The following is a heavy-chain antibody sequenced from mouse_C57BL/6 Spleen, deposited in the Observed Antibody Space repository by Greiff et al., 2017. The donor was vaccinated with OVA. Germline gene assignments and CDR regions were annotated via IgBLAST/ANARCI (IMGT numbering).Heavy chain of an antibody. D-gene: IGHD2-4*01. V-gene: IGHV1-15*01. CDR3: TRRAYDYDFDY. Sequence: VQLQQSGAELVRPGASVTLSCKASGYTFTDYEMHWVKQTPVHGLEWIGAIDPETGGTAYNQKFKGKAILTADKSSSTAYMELRSLTSEDSAVYYCTRRAYDYDFDYWGQGTTLTVSS. CDR1: GYTFTDYE. J-gene: IGHJ2*01. CDR2: IDPETGGT.